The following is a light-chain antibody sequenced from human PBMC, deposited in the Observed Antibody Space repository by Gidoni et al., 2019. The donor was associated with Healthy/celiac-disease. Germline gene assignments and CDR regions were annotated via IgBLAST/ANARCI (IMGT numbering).Light chain of an antibody. CDR1: QSVSSSY. CDR3: RQYGSSPPIT. J-gene: IGKJ5*01. Sequence: EIVLTQSPGTLSLSPGERATLSCRASQSVSSSYLAWYQQKPGQAPRLLIYGASSRATGIPDRFSGRGSGTDFTLTISRLEPEDFAVYYCRQYGSSPPITFGQGTRLEIK. CDR2: GAS. V-gene: IGKV3-20*01.